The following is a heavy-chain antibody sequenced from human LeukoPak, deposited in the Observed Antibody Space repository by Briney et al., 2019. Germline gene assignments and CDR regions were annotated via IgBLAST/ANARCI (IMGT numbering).Heavy chain of an antibody. CDR1: GGSISSSSYY. CDR3: ARHGLVLPNITMIVVVITFPYYYYYMDV. CDR2: IYYSGST. J-gene: IGHJ6*03. V-gene: IGHV4-39*01. Sequence: SETLSLTCTVSGGSISSSSYYWGWIRQPPGKGLEWIGSIYYSGSTYYNPSLKSRVTISVDTSKNQFSLKLSSVTAADTAVYYCARHGLVLPNITMIVVVITFPYYYYYMDVWGKGTTVTVSS. D-gene: IGHD3-22*01.